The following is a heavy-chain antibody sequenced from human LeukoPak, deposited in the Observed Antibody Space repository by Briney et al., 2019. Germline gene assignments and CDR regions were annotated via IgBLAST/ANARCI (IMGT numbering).Heavy chain of an antibody. V-gene: IGHV3-23*01. CDR1: GFTFSSYA. J-gene: IGHJ3*02. CDR2: FSGSGGIT. D-gene: IGHD1-26*01. Sequence: GGSLRLSCAASGFTFSSYAISWVRQAPGQGLEWVSAFSGSGGITYYATSVKGRFTISRDNSKNTLYLQMNSLRAEDTAVYYCAKTVRVGATNDAFDIWGQGTMVTVSS. CDR3: AKTVRVGATNDAFDI.